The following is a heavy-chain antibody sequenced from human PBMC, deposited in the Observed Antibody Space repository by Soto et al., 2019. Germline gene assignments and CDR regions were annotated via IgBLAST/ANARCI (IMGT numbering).Heavy chain of an antibody. V-gene: IGHV1-8*01. CDR2: MNPNSGNT. D-gene: IGHD2-15*01. Sequence: QVQLVQSGAEVKKPGASVKVSCKASGYTFTSYDINWVRQATGQGLEWMGWMNPNSGNTGYAEKFQGRVTMTRNTSISTAYMELSSLRSEDTAVYYCARVVWEGYSRFGVPIRNFDYWGQGTLVTVSS. CDR3: ARVVWEGYSRFGVPIRNFDY. J-gene: IGHJ4*02. CDR1: GYTFTSYD.